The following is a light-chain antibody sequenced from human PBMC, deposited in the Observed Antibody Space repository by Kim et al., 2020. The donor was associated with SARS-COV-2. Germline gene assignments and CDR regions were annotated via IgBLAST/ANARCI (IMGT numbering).Light chain of an antibody. Sequence: SYELTQPLSVSVALGQTAKITCGGSNIGRKNVHWYQQKPGQAPVLVIYRDDYRPSGIPERFSGSNSGNTATLTISRAQAGDEADYYCHIWDSRSYVFVTG. CDR1: NIGRKN. V-gene: IGLV3-9*01. J-gene: IGLJ1*01. CDR3: HIWDSRSYV. CDR2: RDD.